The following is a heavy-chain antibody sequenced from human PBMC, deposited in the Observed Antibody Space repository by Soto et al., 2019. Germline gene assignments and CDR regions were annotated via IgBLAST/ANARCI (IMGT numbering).Heavy chain of an antibody. D-gene: IGHD3-3*01. CDR1: GGSISSGDYY. CDR2: IYYSGST. CDR3: ARVDKFLVNWFDP. J-gene: IGHJ5*02. V-gene: IGHV4-30-4*01. Sequence: SETLSLTCTVSGGSISSGDYYWSWIRQPPGKGLEWIGYIYYSGSTYYNPSLKSRVTISVDTSKNQFSLKLSSVTAADTAVYCCARVDKFLVNWFDPWGQGTPVTVSS.